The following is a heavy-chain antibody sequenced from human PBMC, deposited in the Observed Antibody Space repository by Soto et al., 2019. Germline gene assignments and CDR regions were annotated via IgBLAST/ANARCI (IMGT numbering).Heavy chain of an antibody. V-gene: IGHV3-30-3*01. CDR2: ISYDGSNK. J-gene: IGHJ4*02. D-gene: IGHD4-17*01. Sequence: QVQLVASGGGVVQPGRSLRLSCAASGFTFSSYAMHWVRQAPGKGLEWVAVISYDGSNKYYADSVKGRFTISRDNSKNTLYLLMNSLRAEDTAVYYCATESPVTTTYYFDYWGQGTLVTVSS. CDR1: GFTFSSYA. CDR3: ATESPVTTTYYFDY.